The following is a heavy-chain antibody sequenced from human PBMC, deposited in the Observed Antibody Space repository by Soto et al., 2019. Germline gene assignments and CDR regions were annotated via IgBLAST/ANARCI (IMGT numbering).Heavy chain of an antibody. Sequence: ASVKVSCKASGYTFTSYGISWVRQAPGQGLEWMGWISAYNGNSNYAQKLQGRVTMTTDTSTSTAYMELRSLRSDDTAVYYYGRVQGYDILTGYYDPAFDIWGQGTMVTVSS. CDR3: GRVQGYDILTGYYDPAFDI. J-gene: IGHJ3*02. CDR1: GYTFTSYG. V-gene: IGHV1-18*01. D-gene: IGHD3-9*01. CDR2: ISAYNGNS.